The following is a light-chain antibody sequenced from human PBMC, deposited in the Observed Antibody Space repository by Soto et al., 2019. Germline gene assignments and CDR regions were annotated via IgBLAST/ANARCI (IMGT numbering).Light chain of an antibody. CDR2: GAS. Sequence: EIVLTQSPGTLSLSPVERATLSFRASQRVSNNYLAWYQQKPGQAPRLLIYGASNRATGIPDRFSGSGSGTDFTLTISRLEPEDFAVYYCQQYGSSGTFGQGTKVDI. CDR3: QQYGSSGT. CDR1: QRVSNNY. V-gene: IGKV3-20*01. J-gene: IGKJ1*01.